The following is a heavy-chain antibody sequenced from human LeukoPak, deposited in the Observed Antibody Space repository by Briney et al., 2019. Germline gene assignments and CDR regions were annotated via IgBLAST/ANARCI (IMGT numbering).Heavy chain of an antibody. J-gene: IGHJ4*02. Sequence: SETLSLTCTVSGGAISSHYWSWIRQPPGKGLEWIGYTYFSGNINYNPSLKSRATISVDMSKTHFSLKLSSVTAADTAVYYCARYDSSGYSIEYWGQGTQVTVAS. CDR2: TYFSGNI. D-gene: IGHD3-22*01. CDR3: ARYDSSGYSIEY. CDR1: GGAISSHY. V-gene: IGHV4-59*11.